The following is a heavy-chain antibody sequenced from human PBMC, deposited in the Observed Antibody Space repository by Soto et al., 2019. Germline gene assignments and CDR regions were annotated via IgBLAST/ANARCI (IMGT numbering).Heavy chain of an antibody. CDR2: IWYDGSNK. CDR3: ARVPTQDDAFDM. V-gene: IGHV3-33*01. CDR1: GITFSNFG. J-gene: IGHJ3*02. Sequence: QVQLVESGGGVVQPGRSLRLSCEVSGITFSNFGMQWVRQAPGKGLEWVAGIWYDGSNKYYVDSVKGRFTISRDNSNNMLYLQMNSLRAEDTAVYYCARVPTQDDAFDMWGQGTMVTVSS.